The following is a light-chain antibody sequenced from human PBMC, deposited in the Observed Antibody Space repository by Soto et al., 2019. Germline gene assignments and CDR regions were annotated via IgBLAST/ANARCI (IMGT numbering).Light chain of an antibody. J-gene: IGKJ5*01. Sequence: EIVLTQSPGTLSLSPGERATLSCRASQSVGCSFLAWYQQKPGQAPRLLIFGASTRATGIPDRFSGSGSGTDFTLTITRLEPEDFAVYYCQQYGSSPITFGQGTRLEIK. CDR2: GAS. CDR3: QQYGSSPIT. V-gene: IGKV3-20*01. CDR1: QSVGCSF.